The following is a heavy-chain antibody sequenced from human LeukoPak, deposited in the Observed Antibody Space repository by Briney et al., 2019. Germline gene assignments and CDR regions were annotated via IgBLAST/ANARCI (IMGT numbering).Heavy chain of an antibody. V-gene: IGHV1-18*01. CDR1: GYTFTSYG. Sequence: ASVKVSCKASGYTFTSYGISWVRQAPGQGLEWMGWISAYNGNTNYAQKLQGRVTMTTDTSTSTAYMELRSLRSDDTAVYYCARGDTAFSPYYFDYWAREPWSPSPQ. CDR2: ISAYNGNT. CDR3: ARGDTAFSPYYFDY. D-gene: IGHD5-18*01. J-gene: IGHJ4*02.